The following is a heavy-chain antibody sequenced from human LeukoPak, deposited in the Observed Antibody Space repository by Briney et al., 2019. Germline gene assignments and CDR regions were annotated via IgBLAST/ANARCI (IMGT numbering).Heavy chain of an antibody. J-gene: IGHJ4*02. D-gene: IGHD4/OR15-4a*01. Sequence: PSQTLSLTCTVSGGSISSGDYYWSWIRQPPGKGLEWIGYIYYSGSTYYNPSLKSRVTISVDRSKNQFSLKLSSVTAADTAVYYCARERDGAASFDYWGQGTLVTVSS. CDR2: IYYSGST. CDR3: ARERDGAASFDY. CDR1: GGSISSGDYY. V-gene: IGHV4-30-4*01.